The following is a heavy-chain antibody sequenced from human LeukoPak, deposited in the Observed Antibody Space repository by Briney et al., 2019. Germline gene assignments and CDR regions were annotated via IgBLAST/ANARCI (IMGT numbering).Heavy chain of an antibody. CDR2: ISGSGGST. V-gene: IGHV3-23*01. CDR1: GFTFSSYA. CDR3: AKGRSAYGSGTSIDY. D-gene: IGHD3-10*01. J-gene: IGHJ4*02. Sequence: GGSLRLSCAASGFTFSSYAMSWVRQAPGKGLEWVSAISGSGGSTYYADSVKGRFTISRDNSKNTVYLQMNSLRDEDTAVYYCAKGRSAYGSGTSIDYWGQGTLVTVSS.